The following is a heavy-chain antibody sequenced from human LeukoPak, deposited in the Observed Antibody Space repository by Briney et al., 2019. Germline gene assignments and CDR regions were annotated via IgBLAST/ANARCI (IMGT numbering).Heavy chain of an antibody. Sequence: SETLSLTCTVSGGSISSSSYYWGWIRQPPGKGLEWIGSIYYSGSTYYNPSLKSRVTISVDTSKNQFSLKLSSVTAADTAVYYCARHEVATFWNRCGWFDTWGQGTLVTVSS. J-gene: IGHJ5*02. CDR2: IYYSGST. D-gene: IGHD5-24*01. CDR1: GGSISSSSYY. V-gene: IGHV4-39*01. CDR3: ARHEVATFWNRCGWFDT.